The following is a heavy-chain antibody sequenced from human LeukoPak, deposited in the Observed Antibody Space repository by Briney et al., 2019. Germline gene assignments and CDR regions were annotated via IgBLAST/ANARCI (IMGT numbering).Heavy chain of an antibody. Sequence: PGGSLRLSCVASGFTVSTYAMSWVRQAPGKGLEWVSGIGSDESNTYSADSVKGRFTISRDNPKNTLHLQLNSLRAEDTAVYYCAKVGGDFHYYGMDVWGQGTTVTVSS. CDR2: IGSDESNT. V-gene: IGHV3-23*03. D-gene: IGHD2-21*02. CDR1: GFTVSTYA. CDR3: AKVGGDFHYYGMDV. J-gene: IGHJ6*02.